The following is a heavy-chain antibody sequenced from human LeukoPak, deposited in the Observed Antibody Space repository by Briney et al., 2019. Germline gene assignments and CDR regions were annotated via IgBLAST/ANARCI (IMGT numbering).Heavy chain of an antibody. Sequence: GGSLRLSCAASGFIFGNYAIHWVRQAPGKGLEWVSLISFDGTTSFYADSVKGRFTISRDNAKNSLYLQMNSLRAEDTAVYYCARIGSSFRDAFDIWGQGTMVTVSS. D-gene: IGHD6-13*01. CDR3: ARIGSSFRDAFDI. V-gene: IGHV3-30-3*01. J-gene: IGHJ3*02. CDR1: GFIFGNYA. CDR2: ISFDGTTS.